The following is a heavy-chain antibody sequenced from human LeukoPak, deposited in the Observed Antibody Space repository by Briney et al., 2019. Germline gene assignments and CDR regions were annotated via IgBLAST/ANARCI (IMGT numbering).Heavy chain of an antibody. D-gene: IGHD5-24*01. CDR1: GGSISSYD. V-gene: IGHV4-59*08. CDR2: MHYSGNT. CDR3: VAGGDGLATILAEY. Sequence: SETLSLTCTVSGGSISSYDWIWIRQSPGQGLEWVGYMHYSGNTNYHPSFKSRVTISLDTSRKQLSLKLRFVTAADTAVYYCVAGGDGLATILAEYWGQGTLVTVSS. J-gene: IGHJ4*02.